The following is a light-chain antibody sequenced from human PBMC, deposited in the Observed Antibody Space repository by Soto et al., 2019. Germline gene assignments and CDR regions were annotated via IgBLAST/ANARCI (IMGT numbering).Light chain of an antibody. CDR3: QQLNSYPGGIT. CDR2: AAS. V-gene: IGKV1-17*01. CDR1: QGIRSA. Sequence: IQLTQSPSSLSASVGDRVTITCRASQGIRSALGWYQQRPGKVPKLLIYAASTLQSGVPSRFSGSGSGTEFTLTISSLQPEDFATYYCQQLNSYPGGITFGQGTRLEIK. J-gene: IGKJ5*01.